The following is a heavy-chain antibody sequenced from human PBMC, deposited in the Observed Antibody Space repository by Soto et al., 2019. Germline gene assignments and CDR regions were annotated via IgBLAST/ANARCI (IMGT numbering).Heavy chain of an antibody. CDR1: GFTFSSHG. J-gene: IGHJ6*02. V-gene: IGHV3-33*08. Sequence: GGSLRLSCAASGFTFSSHGMHWVRQAPGKGLERVAIIWYDGSKKYYADSVQGRFTITRDNSKNTLFLQMNSLSAEDTAVYYCARGFTYGMDVWGQGTTVTVSS. CDR2: IWYDGSKK. CDR3: ARGFTYGMDV.